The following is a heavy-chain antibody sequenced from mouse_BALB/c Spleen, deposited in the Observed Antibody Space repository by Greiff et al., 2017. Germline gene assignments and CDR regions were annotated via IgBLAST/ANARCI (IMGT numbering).Heavy chain of an antibody. J-gene: IGHJ4*01. CDR3: ARDPITTVVAMDY. D-gene: IGHD1-1*01. CDR2: ISYDGSN. Sequence: DVKLQESGPGLVKPSQSLSLTCSVTGYSITSGYYWNWIRQFPGNKLEWMGYISYDGSNNYNPSLKNRISITRDTSKNQFFLKLNSVTTEDTATYYCARDPITTVVAMDYWGQGTSVTVSS. V-gene: IGHV3-6*02. CDR1: GYSITSGYY.